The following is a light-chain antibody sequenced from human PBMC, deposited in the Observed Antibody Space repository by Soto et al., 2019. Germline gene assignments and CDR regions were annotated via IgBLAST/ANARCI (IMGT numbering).Light chain of an antibody. Sequence: EVVITQSPATLSVSPGERATLSCRASQSVSSNLAWYQQKVGQAPRLLIYGASIRATGIPARFSGSGSGTEFTLTISSLQSEDFAVYFCQQYNTWPPLTFGGGTKVEIK. CDR1: QSVSSN. J-gene: IGKJ4*01. CDR2: GAS. CDR3: QQYNTWPPLT. V-gene: IGKV3D-15*01.